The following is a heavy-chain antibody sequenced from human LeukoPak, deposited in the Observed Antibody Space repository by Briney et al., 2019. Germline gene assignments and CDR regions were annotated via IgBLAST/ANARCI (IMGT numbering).Heavy chain of an antibody. CDR1: GFTVSSNY. Sequence: GSLRLSCAASGFTVSSNYMSWVRQAPGKGLEWVSVIYSGGSTYYADSVKGRFTISRDNSKNTLYLQMNSLRAEDTAVYYCARESGVRYYFDYWGQGTLVTVSS. CDR2: IYSGGST. D-gene: IGHD7-27*01. CDR3: ARESGVRYYFDY. V-gene: IGHV3-53*01. J-gene: IGHJ4*02.